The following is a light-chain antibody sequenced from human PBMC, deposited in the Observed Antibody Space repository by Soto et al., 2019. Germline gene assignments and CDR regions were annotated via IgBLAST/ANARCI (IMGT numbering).Light chain of an antibody. Sequence: QSVLTQPPSSSGSLGQSVTISCTGTASDVGVYNYVSWYQQHPGKAPKLMIYEVTKRPSGVPDRFSGSKSGNTASLTVSGLQAEDEADYYCSSYAGSSTIYVFGTGTKVTVL. J-gene: IGLJ1*01. V-gene: IGLV2-8*01. CDR3: SSYAGSSTIYV. CDR1: ASDVGVYNY. CDR2: EVT.